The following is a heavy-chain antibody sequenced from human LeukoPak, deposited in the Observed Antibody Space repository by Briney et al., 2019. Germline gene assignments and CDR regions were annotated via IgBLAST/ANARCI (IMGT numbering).Heavy chain of an antibody. Sequence: GGSLRLSCAASGSTFSSYAMNWVRQAPGQGLEWMGWINPNSGRTNYAQNFQGRVTMTRDPSISTAYMELNSLTSNDTAVYYCARTREYSSSWYFPPFDPWGQGTLVTVSS. CDR1: GSTFSSYA. V-gene: IGHV1-2*02. CDR2: INPNSGRT. CDR3: ARTREYSSSWYFPPFDP. J-gene: IGHJ5*02. D-gene: IGHD6-13*01.